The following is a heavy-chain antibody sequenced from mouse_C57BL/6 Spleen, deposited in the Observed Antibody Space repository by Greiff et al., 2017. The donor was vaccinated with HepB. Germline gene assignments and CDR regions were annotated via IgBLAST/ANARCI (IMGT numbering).Heavy chain of an antibody. V-gene: IGHV3-6*01. D-gene: IGHD3-1*01. Sequence: EVKLEESGPGLVKPSQSLSLTCSVTGYSITSGYYWSWIRQFPGNKLEWMGYISYDGSNNYNPSLKNRISITRDTSKNQFFLKLNSVTTEDTATYYCARDRADWYFDVWGTGTTVTVSS. J-gene: IGHJ1*03. CDR3: ARDRADWYFDV. CDR2: ISYDGSN. CDR1: GYSITSGYY.